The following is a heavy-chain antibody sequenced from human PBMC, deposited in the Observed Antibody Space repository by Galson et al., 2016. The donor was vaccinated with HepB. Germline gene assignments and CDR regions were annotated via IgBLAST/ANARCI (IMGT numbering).Heavy chain of an antibody. CDR1: GFAFDDSA. CDR3: AKDRDEDAGGFDK. CDR2: ISWNTDNI. J-gene: IGHJ4*02. V-gene: IGHV3-9*01. Sequence: SLRLSCAASGFAFDDSAMHWVRQAPGKGLEWVSGISWNTDNIDYVENVKGRFTISRDNAKNSLYLQMNSLRTEDTALYYCAKDRDEDAGGFDKWGQGTLVTVSS. D-gene: IGHD2-15*01.